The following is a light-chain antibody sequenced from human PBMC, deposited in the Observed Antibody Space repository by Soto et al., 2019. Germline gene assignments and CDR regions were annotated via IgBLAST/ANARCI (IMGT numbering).Light chain of an antibody. V-gene: IGKV3-20*01. CDR1: QSVSSSY. CDR3: QQYGNSRWT. CDR2: GTS. Sequence: IVLTQSPDTLSSSTGERATLSCRASQSVSSSYLAWYQQTPGQAPRLLIYGTSNRANGIPDRFSGSGSGTDFTLTISRLEPEDFAVYYCQQYGNSRWTVGQGTKVDIK. J-gene: IGKJ1*01.